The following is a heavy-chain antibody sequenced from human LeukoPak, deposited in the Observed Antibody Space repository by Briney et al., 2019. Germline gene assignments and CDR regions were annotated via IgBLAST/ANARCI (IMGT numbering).Heavy chain of an antibody. CDR3: ARSRRFLEWLRSYDAFDI. CDR2: INHSGST. CDR1: GGSFSGYY. Sequence: PSETLSLTCAVYGGSFSGYYWSWIRQPPGKGLEWIGEINHSGSTNYNPSLKSRVTISVDTSKNQFSLKLSSVTAADTAVYYCARSRRFLEWLRSYDAFDIWGQGTMVTVSS. V-gene: IGHV4-34*01. J-gene: IGHJ3*02. D-gene: IGHD3-3*01.